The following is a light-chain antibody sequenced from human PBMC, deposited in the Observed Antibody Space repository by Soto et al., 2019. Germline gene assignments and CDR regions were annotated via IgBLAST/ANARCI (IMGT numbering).Light chain of an antibody. Sequence: EIVLTQSPGTLSLSPVERATLSCRSSQSVTSNYLAWYQQTPGQAPRLLFYDASNRATGIPARFSGSGSGTDFTLTISSLEPEDFAVYYCQQRSNWPPTFGQGTRLEIK. V-gene: IGKV3-11*01. CDR1: QSVTSNY. J-gene: IGKJ5*01. CDR2: DAS. CDR3: QQRSNWPPT.